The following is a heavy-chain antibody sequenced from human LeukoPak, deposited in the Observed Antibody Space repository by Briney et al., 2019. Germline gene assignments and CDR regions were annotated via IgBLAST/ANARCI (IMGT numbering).Heavy chain of an antibody. CDR3: ARDTSHYDLLTGSRDFYSGVDV. J-gene: IGHJ6*02. V-gene: IGHV1-2*02. CDR1: GYTFIDYH. Sequence: ASVKVSCKASGYTFIDYHIHWVRQAPGQGLEWMGWINANSGGTKYAQKFQGRVTTTSDTSISTAYMELTRLRSDDTAVYYCARDTSHYDLLTGSRDFYSGVDVWGQGTTVSVSS. CDR2: INANSGGT. D-gene: IGHD3-9*01.